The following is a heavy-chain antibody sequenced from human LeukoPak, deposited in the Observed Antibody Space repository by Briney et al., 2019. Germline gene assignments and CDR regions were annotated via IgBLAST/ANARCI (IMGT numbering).Heavy chain of an antibody. Sequence: ASVKVSCKASGYTFTSYGISWVRQAPGQGLEWMGWISAYNGNTNYAQKLQGRVTMTTDTSTSTAYMELRSLRSDDTAVYYCARLDLNVDTAMADYWGQGTLVTVSS. CDR3: ARLDLNVDTAMADY. V-gene: IGHV1-18*01. D-gene: IGHD5-18*01. CDR2: ISAYNGNT. J-gene: IGHJ4*02. CDR1: GYTFTSYG.